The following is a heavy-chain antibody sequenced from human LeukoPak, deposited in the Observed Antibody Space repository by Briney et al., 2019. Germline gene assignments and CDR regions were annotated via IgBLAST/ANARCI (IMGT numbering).Heavy chain of an antibody. V-gene: IGHV1-18*01. J-gene: IGHJ5*02. D-gene: IGHD3-22*01. Sequence: ASVKVSCKASGYTFTSYGISWVRQAPGQGLEWMGWISAYNGNTNYAQKLQGRVTMTTDTSTSTAYMELRSLRSDDTAVYYCARDFVSSGYYGRNWFDPWGQGTLVTVSS. CDR1: GYTFTSYG. CDR2: ISAYNGNT. CDR3: ARDFVSSGYYGRNWFDP.